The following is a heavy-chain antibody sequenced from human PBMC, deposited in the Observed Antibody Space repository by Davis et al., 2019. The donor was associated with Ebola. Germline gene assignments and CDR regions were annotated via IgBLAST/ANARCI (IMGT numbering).Heavy chain of an antibody. J-gene: IGHJ5*02. V-gene: IGHV1-69*06. CDR3: ARVRVYSSSSYWFDP. CDR1: GYTFTSYA. Sequence: SVKVSCKASGYTFTSYAISWVRQAPGQGLEWLGGIIPIFGTANYAQKFQGRVTITADKSTSTAYMELSSLRSEDTAVYYCARVRVYSSSSYWFDPWGQGTLVTVSS. D-gene: IGHD6-6*01. CDR2: IIPIFGTA.